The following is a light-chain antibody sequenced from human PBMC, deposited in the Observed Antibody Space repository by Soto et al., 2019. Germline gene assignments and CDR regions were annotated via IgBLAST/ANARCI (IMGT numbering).Light chain of an antibody. CDR2: GAS. J-gene: IGKJ1*01. CDR1: QSVSSSY. Sequence: EILMTPSPATLSVSPVERATLSCRASQSVSSSYLAWYQQKPGQAPRLLIYGASSRATGIPDRFSGSGSGTDFTLTISRLEPEDFAVYYCQQYGSSPRTFGQGTKVDIK. V-gene: IGKV3-20*01. CDR3: QQYGSSPRT.